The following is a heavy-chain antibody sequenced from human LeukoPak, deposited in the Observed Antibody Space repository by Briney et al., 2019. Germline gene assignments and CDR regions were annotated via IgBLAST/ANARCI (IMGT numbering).Heavy chain of an antibody. V-gene: IGHV3-23*01. D-gene: IGHD6-13*01. CDR3: AKSLYSSSWYGSDY. J-gene: IGHJ4*02. Sequence: SGGSLRLSCIASGFSFSGYAMSWVRQAPGKGLEWVSAISGGGDSAYYADSVKGRFTISRDNSKNTLYLQMNSLRAEDTAVYYCAKSLYSSSWYGSDYWGQGTLVTVSS. CDR2: ISGGGDSA. CDR1: GFSFSGYA.